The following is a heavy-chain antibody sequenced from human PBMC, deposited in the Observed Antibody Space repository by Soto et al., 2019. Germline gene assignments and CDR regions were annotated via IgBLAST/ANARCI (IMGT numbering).Heavy chain of an antibody. V-gene: IGHV3-21*01. CDR3: ARESEDLTSNFDY. Sequence: GGSLRLSCAASGFTFSRYSMNWVRQAPGKGLEWVSSISSTTNYIYYADSMEGRFTVSRDNAKNSVYLDMNSLSAEDTAVYYCARESEDLTSNFDYWGQGTLVTVSS. J-gene: IGHJ4*02. CDR1: GFTFSRYS. CDR2: ISSTTNYI.